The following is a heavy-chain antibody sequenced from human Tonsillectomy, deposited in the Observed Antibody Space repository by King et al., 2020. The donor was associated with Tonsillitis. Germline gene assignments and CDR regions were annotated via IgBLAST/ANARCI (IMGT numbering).Heavy chain of an antibody. D-gene: IGHD2-21*02. Sequence: VQLVQSGAEVKKPGASVKVSCKASGYTFTSYYMHWVRQAPGQGLEWMGIINPSGGSTSYAQKFQGRVTMTRDTSTSTVYMELSSLRSEDTAVYYCARGTIVVVTAMGGAPAQDGFDPWGQGTLVTVSS. V-gene: IGHV1-46*03. CDR3: ARGTIVVVTAMGGAPAQDGFDP. J-gene: IGHJ5*02. CDR2: INPSGGST. CDR1: GYTFTSYY.